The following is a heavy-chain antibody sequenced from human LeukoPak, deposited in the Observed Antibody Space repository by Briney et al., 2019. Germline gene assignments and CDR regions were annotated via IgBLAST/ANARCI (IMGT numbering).Heavy chain of an antibody. CDR2: INAGNGNT. J-gene: IGHJ6*04. Sequence: ASVKVSCKASGGTFSSYAISWVRQAPGQGLEWMGWINAGNGNTKYSQKFQGRVTITRDTSASTAYMELSSLRSEDTAVYYCARGSDILTGYYRPSGYYGMDVWGKGTTVTVSS. D-gene: IGHD3-9*01. V-gene: IGHV1-3*01. CDR3: ARGSDILTGYYRPSGYYGMDV. CDR1: GGTFSSYA.